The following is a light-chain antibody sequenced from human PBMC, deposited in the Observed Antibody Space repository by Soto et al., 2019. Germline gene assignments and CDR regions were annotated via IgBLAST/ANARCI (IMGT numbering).Light chain of an antibody. V-gene: IGKV1-39*01. J-gene: IGKJ2*01. CDR3: QQSYSTPYT. CDR2: VAS. Sequence: DLQMTQSPSSLSASVGDRVTITCRASQSINSFLNWYQQKPGKAPKFLIYVASSLQSGVPSRFSGSGSGTDFTLTISSLQPEDFATYYCQQSYSTPYTFGQGTKLEIK. CDR1: QSINSF.